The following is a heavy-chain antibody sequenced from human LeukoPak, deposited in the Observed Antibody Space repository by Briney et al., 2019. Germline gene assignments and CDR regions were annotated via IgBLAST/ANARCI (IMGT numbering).Heavy chain of an antibody. Sequence: GESLKISCKGSGYSFTSYWIGWVRQMPGKGLEWMGIIYPGDSDTRYSPSFQGQVTISADKSISTAYLQWSSLKASDTAMYYRARWACTGGSCYSGPEDYWGQGTLVTVSS. V-gene: IGHV5-51*01. CDR3: ARWACTGGSCYSGPEDY. D-gene: IGHD2-15*01. CDR1: GYSFTSYW. J-gene: IGHJ4*02. CDR2: IYPGDSDT.